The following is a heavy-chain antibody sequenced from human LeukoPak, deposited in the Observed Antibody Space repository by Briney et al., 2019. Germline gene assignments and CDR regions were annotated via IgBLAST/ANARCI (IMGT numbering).Heavy chain of an antibody. CDR3: ARGTYSSAYYDSHRGAYWSLDL. CDR2: VRHSGKT. J-gene: IGHJ2*01. D-gene: IGHD3-22*01. Sequence: KASETLSLTCAVSGGSISNSHWWTWVRQPPGKGLEWIGEVRHSGKTNYNPSLKSRVTVSVDKSKNQFSLNLTSVTAADTAVYYCARGTYSSAYYDSHRGAYWSLDLWGRGTLVTVSS. CDR1: GGSISNSHW. V-gene: IGHV4-4*02.